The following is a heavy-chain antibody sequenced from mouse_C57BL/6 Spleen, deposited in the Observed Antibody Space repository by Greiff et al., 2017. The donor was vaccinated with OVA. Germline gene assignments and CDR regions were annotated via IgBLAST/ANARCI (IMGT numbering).Heavy chain of an antibody. CDR2: IDPEGGET. Sequence: VQLQQSGAELVKPGASVKLSCTASGFNIKDYYMHWVKQRPEQGLEWIGRIDPEGGETKYDPKFQGKATMTADTSSTTAYLQLSSLTSEDTAFDYCALYYGNSGYYFDYWGQGTTLTVSS. CDR3: ALYYGNSGYYFDY. CDR1: GFNIKDYY. J-gene: IGHJ2*01. D-gene: IGHD2-1*01. V-gene: IGHV14-2*01.